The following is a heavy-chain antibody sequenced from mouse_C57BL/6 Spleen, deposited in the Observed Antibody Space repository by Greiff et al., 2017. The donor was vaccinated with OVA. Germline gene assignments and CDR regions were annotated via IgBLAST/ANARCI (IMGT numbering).Heavy chain of an antibody. D-gene: IGHD3-2*02. CDR3: ARARFPGAMDY. Sequence: VQLMESEGGLVQPGSSMKLSCTASGFTFSDYYMAWVRQVPEKGLEWVANINYDGSSTYYLDSLKSRFIISRDNAKNILYLQMSSLKSEDTATYYCARARFPGAMDYWGQGTSVTVSS. V-gene: IGHV5-16*01. CDR1: GFTFSDYY. J-gene: IGHJ4*01. CDR2: INYDGSST.